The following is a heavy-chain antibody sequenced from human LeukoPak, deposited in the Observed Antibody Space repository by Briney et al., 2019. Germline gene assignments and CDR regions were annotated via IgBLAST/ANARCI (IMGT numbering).Heavy chain of an antibody. V-gene: IGHV3-23*01. CDR1: GFTFSHYA. D-gene: IGHD5-12*01. Sequence: GGSLRLLCAASGFTFSHYAMTRARQVPGKGLDWVSSISGYTGRTYYTDSVKGRFTISRDNSNNTVYLQMNSLRAEDTALYYCAKFLGGDEKVDAFDVWGQGTRVTVSS. CDR2: ISGYTGRT. J-gene: IGHJ3*01. CDR3: AKFLGGDEKVDAFDV.